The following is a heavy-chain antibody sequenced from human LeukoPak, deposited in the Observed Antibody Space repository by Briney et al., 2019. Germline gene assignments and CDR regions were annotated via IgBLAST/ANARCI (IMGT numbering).Heavy chain of an antibody. CDR1: GFTFSSYS. CDR2: ISSSSSYI. Sequence: PGGSLRLSCAASGFTFSSYSMNWVRQAPGKGLEWVSSISSSSSYIYYADSVKGRFTISRDNAKNSLYLQMNSLRPEDTAVYYCARDTSSGWGTSDYWGQGTLVTVSS. V-gene: IGHV3-21*01. J-gene: IGHJ4*02. D-gene: IGHD6-19*01. CDR3: ARDTSSGWGTSDY.